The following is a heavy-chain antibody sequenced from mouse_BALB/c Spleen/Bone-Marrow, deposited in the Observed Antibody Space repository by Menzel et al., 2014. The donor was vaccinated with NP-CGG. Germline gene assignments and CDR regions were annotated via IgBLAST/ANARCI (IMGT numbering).Heavy chain of an antibody. V-gene: IGHV1-9*01. D-gene: IGHD4-1*01. CDR2: ILPGSGST. CDR3: ARKEGFWGTFAY. J-gene: IGHJ3*01. CDR1: GYTFSSYW. Sequence: QVQLKHSGAELMKPGASVKISCKATGYTFSSYWIEWVKQRPGHGLEWIGEILPGSGSTKYNEKFKGKATFTADTSSNTAYMQLSSLTSEDSAVYYCARKEGFWGTFAYWGQGTLVTVSA.